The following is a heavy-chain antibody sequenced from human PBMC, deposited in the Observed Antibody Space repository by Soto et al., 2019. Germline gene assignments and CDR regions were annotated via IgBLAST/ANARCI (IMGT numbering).Heavy chain of an antibody. CDR3: ARGPFGYGDDTYYYYGMDV. CDR1: GFTFSSYA. CDR2: ISYDGSNK. V-gene: IGHV3-30-3*01. D-gene: IGHD4-17*01. Sequence: QVQLVESGGGVVQPGRSLRLSCAASGFTFSSYAMHWVRQAPGKGLEWVAVISYDGSNKYYADSVKGRFTISRDNSKNTLYLQMNSLRAEDTAVYYCARGPFGYGDDTYYYYGMDVWGQGTTVTVSS. J-gene: IGHJ6*02.